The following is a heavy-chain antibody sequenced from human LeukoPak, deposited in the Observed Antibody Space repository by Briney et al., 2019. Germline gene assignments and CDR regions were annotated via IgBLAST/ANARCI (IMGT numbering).Heavy chain of an antibody. D-gene: IGHD5-18*01. J-gene: IGHJ6*03. Sequence: ASVKVSCKASGYTFMSYGIHWVRQAPGQGLEWMGWINTNTGNPTYAQGFTGRFVFSLDTSVSTAYLQISSLKAEDTAVYYCASEGYSYGHYYYYMDVWGKGTTVTVSS. CDR3: ASEGYSYGHYYYYMDV. V-gene: IGHV7-4-1*02. CDR2: INTNTGNP. CDR1: GYTFMSYG.